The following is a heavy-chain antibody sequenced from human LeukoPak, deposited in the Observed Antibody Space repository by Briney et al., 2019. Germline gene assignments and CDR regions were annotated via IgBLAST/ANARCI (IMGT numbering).Heavy chain of an antibody. J-gene: IGHJ4*02. CDR1: GGTFSSSA. CDR3: ARGQLDYYFDY. D-gene: IGHD6-13*01. Sequence: SVKVSCKASGGTFSSSAISWVRQAPGQGLEWMGGIIPIFGIANYAQKFQGRVTITADESTSTAYMELSSLRSEDTAVYYCARGQLDYYFDYWGQGTLVTVSS. V-gene: IGHV1-69*13. CDR2: IIPIFGIA.